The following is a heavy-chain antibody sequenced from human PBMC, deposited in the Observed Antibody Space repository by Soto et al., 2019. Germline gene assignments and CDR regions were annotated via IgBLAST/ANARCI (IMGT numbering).Heavy chain of an antibody. V-gene: IGHV6-1*01. CDR2: TYYRSKWYN. J-gene: IGHJ6*02. CDR3: AREGVCSSTSCYTNGMDV. D-gene: IGHD2-2*02. Sequence: SPTLSLTCAISGDSVSSNSAAGNWIMHSRSRVLEWLGRTYYRSKWYNDYAVSVKSRITINPDTSKNQFSLQLNSMTPEDTAVYYCAREGVCSSTSCYTNGMDVWGQGTTVTVSS. CDR1: GDSVSSNSAA.